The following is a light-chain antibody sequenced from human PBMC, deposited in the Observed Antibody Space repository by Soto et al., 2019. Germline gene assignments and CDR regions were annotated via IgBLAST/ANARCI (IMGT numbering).Light chain of an antibody. V-gene: IGKV1-5*03. Sequence: DIQMTQSPSTLSASVGDRVTITCRASQTISTLLAWYQQRPGKAPNLLIYKASSLESGVRSRFSGSGSGPEFTLTTSSLQTDDFATYFCQQYSTYPWTFGQGTKVEVK. CDR2: KAS. CDR3: QQYSTYPWT. J-gene: IGKJ1*01. CDR1: QTISTL.